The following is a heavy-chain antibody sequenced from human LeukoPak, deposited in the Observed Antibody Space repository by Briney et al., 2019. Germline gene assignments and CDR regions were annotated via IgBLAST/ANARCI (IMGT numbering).Heavy chain of an antibody. CDR3: AKEYYYGSASYMGESDY. Sequence: ASVKVSCKASGYTFTSYAMNWVRQAPGQGLEWMGWINTNTGNPTYAQGFTGRFVFSLDTSVSTAYLQISSLKAEDTAVYYCAKEYYYGSASYMGESDYWGQGTLVTVSS. CDR2: INTNTGNP. D-gene: IGHD3-10*01. CDR1: GYTFTSYA. J-gene: IGHJ4*02. V-gene: IGHV7-4-1*02.